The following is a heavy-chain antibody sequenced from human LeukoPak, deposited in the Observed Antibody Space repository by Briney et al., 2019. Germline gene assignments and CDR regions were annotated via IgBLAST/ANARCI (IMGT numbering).Heavy chain of an antibody. CDR2: INWNGGST. J-gene: IGHJ4*02. CDR1: GFTFDDYG. V-gene: IGHV3-20*04. Sequence: SGGSLRLSCAASGFTFDDYGMSWVRQAPGKGLEWVSGINWNGGSTGYADSVKGRFTISRDHAKNSLYLQMNRLRAEDAVLYYCARDASSYSSGWYSYYWGQGTLVTVSS. CDR3: ARDASSYSSGWYSYY. D-gene: IGHD6-19*01.